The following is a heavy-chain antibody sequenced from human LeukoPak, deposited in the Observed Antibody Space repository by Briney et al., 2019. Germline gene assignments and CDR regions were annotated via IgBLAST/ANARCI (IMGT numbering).Heavy chain of an antibody. CDR1: GFTFINAW. CDR3: TTDGVGVEGATYDN. V-gene: IGHV3-15*01. J-gene: IGHJ4*02. D-gene: IGHD1-26*01. CDR2: IKAKAHGGTI. Sequence: PGGSLRLSCAASGFTFINAWMAWVRQAPGKGLEWVGRIKAKAHGGTIEYAAPVKGRFTISRDDSKNTLYLQMNSLKTEDTAVYNCTTDGVGVEGATYDNWGQGTLVSVSS.